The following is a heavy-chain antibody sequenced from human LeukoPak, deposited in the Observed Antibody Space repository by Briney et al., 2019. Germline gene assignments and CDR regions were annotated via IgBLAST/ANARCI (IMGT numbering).Heavy chain of an antibody. Sequence: SETLSLTCAVYGGSFSGYCWSWIRQPPGKGLEWIGEINHSGSTNYNPSLKSRVTISVDTSKNQFSLKLSSVTAADTAVYYCARWIRDFWSGGTYGMDVWGQGTTVTVSS. CDR3: ARWIRDFWSGGTYGMDV. V-gene: IGHV4-34*01. CDR1: GGSFSGYC. D-gene: IGHD3-3*01. J-gene: IGHJ6*02. CDR2: INHSGST.